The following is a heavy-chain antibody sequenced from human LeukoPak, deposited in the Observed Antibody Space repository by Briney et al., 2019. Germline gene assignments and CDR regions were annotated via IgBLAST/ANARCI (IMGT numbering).Heavy chain of an antibody. D-gene: IGHD6-13*01. CDR3: ARVGYSSSWYYFDY. V-gene: IGHV3-53*01. Sequence: GSLSLSCAASGFPDSSNYKSWVRPAPGKGLEWGSVIYSGGSTYYADSVKGRFTISRDNSKNTLYLQMNSLRAEDTAVYYCARVGYSSSWYYFDYWSQGTLVTVSS. CDR2: IYSGGST. CDR1: GFPDSSNY. J-gene: IGHJ4*02.